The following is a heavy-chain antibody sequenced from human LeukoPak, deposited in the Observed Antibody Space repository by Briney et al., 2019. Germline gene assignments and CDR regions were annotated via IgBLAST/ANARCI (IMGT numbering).Heavy chain of an antibody. Sequence: ASVKVSCKASGYTFTSYDINWVRQATGQGLEWMGWMNPNSGNTGYAQKFQGRVTMTRNTSISTAYMELSSLRSEDTAVYYCARVFSPNYYDSSGGYYFDYWGQGTLVTVSS. J-gene: IGHJ4*02. CDR3: ARVFSPNYYDSSGGYYFDY. V-gene: IGHV1-8*01. CDR2: MNPNSGNT. D-gene: IGHD3-22*01. CDR1: GYTFTSYD.